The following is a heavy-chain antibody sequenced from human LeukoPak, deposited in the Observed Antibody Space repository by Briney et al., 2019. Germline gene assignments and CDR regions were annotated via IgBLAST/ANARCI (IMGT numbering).Heavy chain of an antibody. CDR1: GFTVSSNY. V-gene: IGHV3-53*01. J-gene: IGHJ4*02. CDR2: IYSGGST. Sequence: GGSLRLSCAASGFTVSSNYMSWVRQAPGQGLEWGSVIYSGGSTYYADSVKGRFTISRDNSKNTLYLQMNSLRAEDTAVYYCARVSRGPHPYYYDSSGYMDYWGQGTLVTVSS. CDR3: ARVSRGPHPYYYDSSGYMDY. D-gene: IGHD3-22*01.